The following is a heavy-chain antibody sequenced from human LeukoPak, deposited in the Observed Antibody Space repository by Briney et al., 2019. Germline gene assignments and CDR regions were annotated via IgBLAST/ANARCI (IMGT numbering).Heavy chain of an antibody. D-gene: IGHD3-22*01. J-gene: IGHJ4*02. Sequence: PSETLSLTCNVSGDSLTSHYWNWIRQPPGKGLEWIGYIYYTGIIKYNPSLTSRVSMSVDTSKNQFFLKMKSVTAADTAVYHCARSVDYFDNTGPHMMFDYWGQGSLVTVSS. CDR3: ARSVDYFDNTGPHMMFDY. V-gene: IGHV4-59*11. CDR1: GDSLTSHY. CDR2: IYYTGII.